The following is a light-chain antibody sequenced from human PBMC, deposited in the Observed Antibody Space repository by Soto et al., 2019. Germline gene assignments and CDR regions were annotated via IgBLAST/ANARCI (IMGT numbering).Light chain of an antibody. Sequence: DIQMTQSPSTLSASVGDRVAITCRASQSISTWLAWYQQKPGKAPKLLIYMASSLESGVPSRFSGSGSGTEFTLTISSLQPDDFATYYCQHYSNYPYTFGQGTKVDIK. J-gene: IGKJ2*01. CDR2: MAS. CDR3: QHYSNYPYT. V-gene: IGKV1-5*03. CDR1: QSISTW.